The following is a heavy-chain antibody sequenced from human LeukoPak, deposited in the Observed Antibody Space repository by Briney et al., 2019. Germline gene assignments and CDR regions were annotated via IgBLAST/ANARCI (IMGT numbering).Heavy chain of an antibody. CDR3: ARGLPVDY. CDR2: IYYSGSS. Sequence: SETLSLTCTVSGGSVSSYYWSWIRQPPGKGLEWIGYIYYSGSSNYNPSLKSRVTISIDMSKNQFSLKLNSVTAADTAVYYCARGLPVDYWGQGTLVTVSS. D-gene: IGHD3-16*01. V-gene: IGHV4-59*02. CDR1: GGSVSSYY. J-gene: IGHJ4*02.